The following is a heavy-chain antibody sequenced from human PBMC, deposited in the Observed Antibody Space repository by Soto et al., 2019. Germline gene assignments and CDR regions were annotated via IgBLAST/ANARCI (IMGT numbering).Heavy chain of an antibody. Sequence: ASVKVSCKASGYTFTGYYMHWVRQAPGQGLEWMGWINPNSGGTNYAQKFQGWVTMTRDTSISTAYMELSRLRSDDTAVYYCARGRGVVAAAYNWLDPWGQGTLVTVSS. CDR1: GYTFTGYY. V-gene: IGHV1-2*04. D-gene: IGHD2-15*01. CDR3: ARGRGVVAAAYNWLDP. J-gene: IGHJ5*02. CDR2: INPNSGGT.